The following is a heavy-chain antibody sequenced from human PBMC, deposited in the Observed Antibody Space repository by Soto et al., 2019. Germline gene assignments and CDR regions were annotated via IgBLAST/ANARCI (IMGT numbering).Heavy chain of an antibody. V-gene: IGHV4-59*01. J-gene: IGHJ3*02. CDR3: ARDLDYDFWRGYYRGGAFDI. D-gene: IGHD3-3*01. CDR1: GGSISSYC. CDR2: IYYSGST. Sequence: SQTLSLTCSVAGGSISSYCWSWIRQPPGKGLEWIGYIYYSGSTNYNPSLKSRVTISVDTPKNQFSLKLSSVTAADTAVYYCARDLDYDFWRGYYRGGAFDIWGQGTMVTVSS.